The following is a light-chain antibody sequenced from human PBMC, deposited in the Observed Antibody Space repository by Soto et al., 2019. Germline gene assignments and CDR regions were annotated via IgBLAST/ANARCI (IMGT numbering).Light chain of an antibody. CDR1: QSVSSY. Sequence: EIVLTQSPGTLSRSPVARATLSCRGSQSVSSYLAWYQQKPGQAPRLLIYDASNRATGIPARFSGSGSGTDFTLTISSLEPEDFAVYYCQQRSNWPPITFGQGTRLEI. CDR3: QQRSNWPPIT. V-gene: IGKV3-11*01. J-gene: IGKJ5*01. CDR2: DAS.